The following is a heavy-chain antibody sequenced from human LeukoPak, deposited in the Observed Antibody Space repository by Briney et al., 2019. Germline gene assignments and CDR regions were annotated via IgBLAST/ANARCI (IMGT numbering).Heavy chain of an antibody. V-gene: IGHV4-59*01. CDR1: GGSISRDY. Sequence: KSPETLSLTCTVSGGSISRDYWSWIRQPPGKGLEWIGYIYYTGSTNYNPSLKSRVTISVDTSKNQFSLKLSSVTAADTAVYYCARDRPGGSSLDYWGQGTLVTVSS. CDR2: IYYTGST. CDR3: ARDRPGGSSLDY. D-gene: IGHD6-13*01. J-gene: IGHJ4*02.